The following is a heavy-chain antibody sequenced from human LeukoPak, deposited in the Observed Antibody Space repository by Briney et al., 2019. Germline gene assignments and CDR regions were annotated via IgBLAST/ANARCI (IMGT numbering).Heavy chain of an antibody. CDR3: ARDRGGSSWYYFDY. CDR1: GFTFSSYE. J-gene: IGHJ4*02. D-gene: IGHD6-13*01. CDR2: NSSSGSTK. V-gene: IGHV3-48*03. Sequence: GESLKISCAASGFTFSSYEMNWVPQAPGKGLEWVSYNSSSGSTKYYAYSVKGRLTISSHNAKTSLYLQMNSLRAEDTAVYYCARDRGGSSWYYFDYWGQGTLVTVSS.